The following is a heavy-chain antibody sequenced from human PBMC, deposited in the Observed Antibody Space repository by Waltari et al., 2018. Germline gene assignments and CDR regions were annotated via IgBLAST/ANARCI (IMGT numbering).Heavy chain of an antibody. V-gene: IGHV3-23*01. CDR1: GFTFNYYA. CDR3: ARENRQWLAPEPYYFDY. Sequence: EVALLESGGGLVQPGGSLRLSCAASGFTFNYYAMNWVRQAPGKGLEWVSGIYGVGQTFYADSVRGRFTISRDNSHNTLYLQMNTLTPEDTAVYFCARENRQWLAPEPYYFDYWGLGTLVTVTS. CDR2: IYGVGQT. D-gene: IGHD6-19*01. J-gene: IGHJ4*02.